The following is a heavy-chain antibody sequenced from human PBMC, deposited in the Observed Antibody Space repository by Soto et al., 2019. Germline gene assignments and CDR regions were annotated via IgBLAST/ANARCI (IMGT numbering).Heavy chain of an antibody. CDR1: GGSISGSISTSDW. Sequence: QVRLQESGPGLVKPSGTLSLTCAVSGGSISGSISTSDWWSWVRQPPGKGLGWIGQIYHTGRSNYNPSLRSRVTISVDKSKNQFSLNLSSVTAADTAVYYCARVGYCSGGSCYPVYYGMDVWGQGTTVTVSS. J-gene: IGHJ6*02. CDR3: ARVGYCSGGSCYPVYYGMDV. D-gene: IGHD2-15*01. V-gene: IGHV4-4*02. CDR2: IYHTGRS.